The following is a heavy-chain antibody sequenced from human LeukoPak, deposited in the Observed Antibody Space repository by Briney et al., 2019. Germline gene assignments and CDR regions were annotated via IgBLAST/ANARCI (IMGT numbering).Heavy chain of an antibody. CDR3: ARDLFDSSGYYGVLYYFDY. CDR2: INPNSGGT. Sequence: ASVKVSCKASGYTFTGYYMHWVRQAPGQGLEWMGWINPNSGGTNYAQKFQGRVTMTRDTSFSTAYMELSRLRSDDTAVYYCARDLFDSSGYYGVLYYFDYWGQGTLVTVSS. D-gene: IGHD3-22*01. V-gene: IGHV1-2*02. CDR1: GYTFTGYY. J-gene: IGHJ4*02.